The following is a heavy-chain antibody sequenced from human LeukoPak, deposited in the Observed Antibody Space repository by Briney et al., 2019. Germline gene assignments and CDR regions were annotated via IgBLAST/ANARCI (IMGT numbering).Heavy chain of an antibody. V-gene: IGHV3-30*18. D-gene: IGHD2-2*01. CDR3: AKDRDIVVVPAASFFDY. CDR2: ISYDGSNK. CDR1: GFTFSSYG. J-gene: IGHJ4*02. Sequence: QPGGSLRLSCAAPGFTFSSYGMHWVRQAPGKGLEWVAVISYDGSNKYYADYVKGRFTISRDNSKNPLYLQMNSLRAEDTAVYYCAKDRDIVVVPAASFFDYWGQGTLVTVSS.